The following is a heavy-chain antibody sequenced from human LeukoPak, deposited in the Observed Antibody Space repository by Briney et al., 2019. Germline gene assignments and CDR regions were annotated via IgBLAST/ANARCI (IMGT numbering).Heavy chain of an antibody. CDR2: IYPGDSDT. V-gene: IGHV5-51*01. CDR3: VRLVCSSTTCYVSRYSWFDP. CDR1: GYSFSSYW. Sequence: GESLKISCKASGYSFSSYWIGWVRQMPGKGLEWMGIIYPGDSDTRYSPSFQGQVTISADNSIRTAYLQWSSLKASDTAMYYCVRLVCSSTTCYVSRYSWFDPWGQGTLVTVSS. J-gene: IGHJ5*02. D-gene: IGHD2-2*01.